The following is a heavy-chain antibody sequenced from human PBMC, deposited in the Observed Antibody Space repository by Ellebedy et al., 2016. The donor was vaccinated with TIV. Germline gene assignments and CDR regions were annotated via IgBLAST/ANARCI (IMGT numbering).Heavy chain of an antibody. CDR2: LSSYNGNT. D-gene: IGHD3-16*01. CDR3: ARIGGGVSGTSFDV. J-gene: IGHJ3*01. Sequence: AASVKVSCKASGYTFTSYGISWVRQAPGRGLEWKGWLSSYNGNTKYAQKFQGRVTMTTDTSTSTTYMELRGLRSDETALYYCARIGGGVSGTSFDVWGQGTIVTVSS. V-gene: IGHV1-18*04. CDR1: GYTFTSYG.